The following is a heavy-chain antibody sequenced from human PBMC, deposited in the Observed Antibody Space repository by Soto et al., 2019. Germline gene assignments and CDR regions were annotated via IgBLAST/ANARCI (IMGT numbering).Heavy chain of an antibody. D-gene: IGHD3-16*01. CDR1: GYTFTNFG. CDR3: ARGGTPIDS. Sequence: QVQLVQSGAEVKKPGASVKVSCKASGYTFTNFGISWVRQAPGQGLEWMGWISAYNGNTNYAQNFQGRVTMTTDTPTSTADMELRSLRSDDTAVYDFARGGTPIDSLGQGTLVSVSS. J-gene: IGHJ4*02. CDR2: ISAYNGNT. V-gene: IGHV1-18*01.